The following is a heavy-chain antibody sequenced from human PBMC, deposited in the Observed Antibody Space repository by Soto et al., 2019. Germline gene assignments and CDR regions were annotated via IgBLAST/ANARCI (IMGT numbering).Heavy chain of an antibody. D-gene: IGHD3-22*01. J-gene: IGHJ3*02. CDR3: AKSSRRDSRPLHAFDI. V-gene: IGHV3-23*01. CDR2: ISGSGGST. CDR1: GFTFSSYA. Sequence: EVQLLESGGGLVQPGGSLRLSCAASGFTFSSYAMSWFRQAPGKGLEWVSAISGSGGSTYYADSVKGRFTISRDNSKTTLYLQMNSLRAEDTAVYYCAKSSRRDSRPLHAFDIWGQGTMVTVSS.